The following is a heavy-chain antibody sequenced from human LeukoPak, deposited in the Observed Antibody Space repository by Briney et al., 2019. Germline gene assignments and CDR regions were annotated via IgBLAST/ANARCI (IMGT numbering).Heavy chain of an antibody. D-gene: IGHD2/OR15-2a*01. CDR3: AVDRDFYYFDY. CDR1: GFTFSTYA. CDR2: VRGSGDTK. Sequence: GGSLRLSCAASGFTFSTYAMSWVRQAPGKGLEWVSSVRGSGDTKYDADSLKGRFTISRDNAKNTLYLQMNSLRAEDTAVYYCAVDRDFYYFDYWGQGTLVTVSS. J-gene: IGHJ4*02. V-gene: IGHV3-23*01.